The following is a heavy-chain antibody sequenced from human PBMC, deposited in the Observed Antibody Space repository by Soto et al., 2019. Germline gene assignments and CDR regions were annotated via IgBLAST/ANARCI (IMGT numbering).Heavy chain of an antibody. CDR1: GFTFSNAW. J-gene: IGHJ3*02. CDR3: TTWEVMASNDAFDI. CDR2: IKSKTDGGTT. V-gene: IGHV3-15*01. Sequence: EVQLVESGGGLVKPGGSLRLSCAASGFTFSNAWMSWVRQAPGKGLEWVGRIKSKTDGGTTDYAAPVKGRFTISRDDSKNTLYLQMNSLKTEDTAVYYCTTWEVMASNDAFDIWGQGTMVTVSS. D-gene: IGHD1-26*01.